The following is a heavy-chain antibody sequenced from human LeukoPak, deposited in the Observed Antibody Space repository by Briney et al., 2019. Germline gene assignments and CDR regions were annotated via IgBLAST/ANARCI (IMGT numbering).Heavy chain of an antibody. J-gene: IGHJ4*02. Sequence: GGSLRLSCAASGFTSSSYAMSWVRQAPGKGLEWVSSISSNGGSTYYADSVKGRFTISRDNSKNTLYLQMNSLRAEDTAVYYFVKGLGGSSQYLGNYGGQGTLVTVS. CDR1: GFTSSSYA. D-gene: IGHD1-26*01. V-gene: IGHV3-23*01. CDR3: VKGLGGSSQYLGNY. CDR2: ISSNGGST.